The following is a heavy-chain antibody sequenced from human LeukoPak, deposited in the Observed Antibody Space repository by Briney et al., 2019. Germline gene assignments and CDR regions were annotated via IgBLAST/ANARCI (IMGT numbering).Heavy chain of an antibody. D-gene: IGHD3-3*01. V-gene: IGHV4-39*07. Sequence: SETLSLTCTVSGGSITSGNYYWGWIRQPPGKGLEWIVSVYYSGSTYYNPSLKSRITVSLDTSKNQFSLKVRSVTAADTAVYYCVRDKTFEVVNFFDCWGQGTLVTVSS. J-gene: IGHJ4*02. CDR2: VYYSGST. CDR3: VRDKTFEVVNFFDC. CDR1: GGSITSGNYY.